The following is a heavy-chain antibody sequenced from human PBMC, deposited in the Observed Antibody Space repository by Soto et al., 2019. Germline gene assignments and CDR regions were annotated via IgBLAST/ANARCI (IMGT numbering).Heavy chain of an antibody. Sequence: PSETLSLTCAVSGGSISSSNWWSWVRQPPGKGLEWIGEIYHSGSTNYNPSLKSRVTISVDTSKNQFSLKLSSVTAADTAVYYCAKDARRIVAKIVAFDIWGQGTMVTVSS. V-gene: IGHV4-4*02. CDR1: GGSISSSNW. J-gene: IGHJ3*02. CDR2: IYHSGST. CDR3: AKDARRIVAKIVAFDI. D-gene: IGHD5-12*01.